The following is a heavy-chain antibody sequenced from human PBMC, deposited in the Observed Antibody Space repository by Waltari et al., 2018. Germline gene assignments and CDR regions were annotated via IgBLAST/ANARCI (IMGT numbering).Heavy chain of an antibody. J-gene: IGHJ6*03. Sequence: QVQLVESGGGVVQPGRSLRLSCAASGFTFSSYGMHCVGQAPGKGLEWVAVIWYDVRNKYYADSVKGRFTISRDNSKNTLYLQMNSLRAEDTAVYYCAKDHAPLYYYYMDVWGKGTTVTVSS. CDR1: GFTFSSYG. CDR2: IWYDVRNK. CDR3: AKDHAPLYYYYMDV. V-gene: IGHV3-33*06.